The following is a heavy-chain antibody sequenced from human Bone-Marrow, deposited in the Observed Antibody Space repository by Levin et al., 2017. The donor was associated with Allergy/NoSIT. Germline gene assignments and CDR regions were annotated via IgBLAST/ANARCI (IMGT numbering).Heavy chain of an antibody. Sequence: LSLTCAASGFTFSSYSMYWVRQAPGKGLEWVAVMSYDGSNKYYADYVKGRFTISRDNSKNTLYLQMNSLRPEDTAMYYCARVGEQLVRDYYYYGMDVWGQGTTVTVSS. J-gene: IGHJ6*02. V-gene: IGHV3-30-3*01. CDR1: GFTFSSYS. CDR2: MSYDGSNK. CDR3: ARVGEQLVRDYYYYGMDV. D-gene: IGHD6-13*01.